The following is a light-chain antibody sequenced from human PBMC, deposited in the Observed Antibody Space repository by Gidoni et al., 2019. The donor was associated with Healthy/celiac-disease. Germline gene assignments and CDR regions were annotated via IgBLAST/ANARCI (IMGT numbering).Light chain of an antibody. CDR1: QDISNY. Sequence: DIRMTQSPSSLSASVGDRVNITCQASQDISNYLTWYQQKPGKAPKLLIYDASNLETGVPSRFSGSGSGTDFTFTISSLQPEDIATYYCQQYDNLLTWTFGQGTKVEIK. CDR2: DAS. CDR3: QQYDNLLTWT. V-gene: IGKV1-33*01. J-gene: IGKJ1*01.